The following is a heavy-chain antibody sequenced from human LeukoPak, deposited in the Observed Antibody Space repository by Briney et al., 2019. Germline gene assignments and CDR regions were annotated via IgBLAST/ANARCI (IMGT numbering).Heavy chain of an antibody. J-gene: IGHJ4*02. CDR3: ASQSRYSSSWYLGY. Sequence: PSQTLSLTCTVSGGSISSGDYYWSWIRKPPGKGPEWIGYIYYSGSTYYNPSLKSRVTISVDTSKNQFSLKLSSVTAADTAVYYCASQSRYSSSWYLGYWGQGTLVTVSS. D-gene: IGHD6-13*01. CDR2: IYYSGST. CDR1: GGSISSGDYY. V-gene: IGHV4-30-4*01.